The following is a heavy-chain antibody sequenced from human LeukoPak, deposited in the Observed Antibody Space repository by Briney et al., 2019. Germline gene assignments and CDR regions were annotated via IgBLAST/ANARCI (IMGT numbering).Heavy chain of an antibody. D-gene: IGHD3-22*01. CDR3: ARAVFPHHYYDSTDYYGMDV. J-gene: IGHJ6*02. Sequence: GPLRLSSAASGLVFSDYYMTWVPQAPGQGPESLSYITAGDTTIYYADAVKGSFTISRANAKTSLYLQMNSLRAEDTAIYYCARAVFPHHYYDSTDYYGMDVWGHGTTVTVSS. CDR2: ITAGDTTI. CDR1: GLVFSDYY. V-gene: IGHV3-11*01.